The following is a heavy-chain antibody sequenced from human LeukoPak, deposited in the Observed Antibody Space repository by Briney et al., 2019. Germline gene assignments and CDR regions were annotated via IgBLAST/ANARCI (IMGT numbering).Heavy chain of an antibody. V-gene: IGHV3-21*01. J-gene: IGHJ4*02. CDR1: GFTFSTYN. D-gene: IGHD4/OR15-4a*01. CDR3: ARDSSYGSNFDHFDY. Sequence: GGSLRLSCAASGFTFSTYNMNWVRQAPGKGLEWVSSISSSSHYIYYADSVKGRFTISRDNAKNSLYLQMNSLRAEDLAVYYCARDSSYGSNFDHFDYWGQGTLVTVSS. CDR2: ISSSSHYI.